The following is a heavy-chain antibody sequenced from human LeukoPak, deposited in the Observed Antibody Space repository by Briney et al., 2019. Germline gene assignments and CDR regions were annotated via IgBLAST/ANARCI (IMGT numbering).Heavy chain of an antibody. CDR1: GFNFNTCP. D-gene: IGHD2/OR15-2a*01. CDR3: VKERPFYDY. V-gene: IGHV3-64D*06. J-gene: IGHJ4*02. Sequence: GGSLRLSCSASGFNFNTCPMHWLRQAPGKGLEFVAAISPEGKDTYYADSVKGRFTISRDNSRNTLYPQMSGLRVEDTAVYYCVKERPFYDYWGQGTLVTVSS. CDR2: ISPEGKDT.